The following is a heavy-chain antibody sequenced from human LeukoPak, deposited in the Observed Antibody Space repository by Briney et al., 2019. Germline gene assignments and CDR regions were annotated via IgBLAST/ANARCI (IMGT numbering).Heavy chain of an antibody. D-gene: IGHD4-17*01. J-gene: IGHJ4*02. CDR2: IYYRGSP. CDR1: GGSISSYY. Sequence: SETLSLTCTVSGGSISSYYWSWIRHPPGKALEWIGYIYYRGSPNYNPSLKSRVTISIDTSNNRFSLRLSSVTAADTAVYYCARDGGDEILDYWGQGTLVTVSS. CDR3: ARDGGDEILDY. V-gene: IGHV4-59*01.